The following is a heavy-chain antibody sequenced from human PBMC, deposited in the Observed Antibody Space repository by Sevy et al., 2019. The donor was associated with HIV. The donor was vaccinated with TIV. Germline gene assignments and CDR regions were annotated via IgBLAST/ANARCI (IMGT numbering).Heavy chain of an antibody. CDR2: FWFDGSNR. CDR1: GFIFSYYG. J-gene: IGHJ4*02. D-gene: IGHD3-10*01. V-gene: IGHV3-33*01. CDR3: ARDPREIILSGDYFLY. Sequence: GGSLRLSCAASGFIFSYYGMHWVRQAPGKGLEWVAVFWFDGSNRIYADSVKGRFTISRDNSNNILYLQMNSLRVEDTAVNYCARDPREIILSGDYFLYWGQGTLVTVSS.